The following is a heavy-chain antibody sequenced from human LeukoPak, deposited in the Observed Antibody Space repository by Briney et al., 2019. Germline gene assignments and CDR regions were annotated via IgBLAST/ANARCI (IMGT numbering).Heavy chain of an antibody. CDR3: ATLYGDYLGSDY. Sequence: ASVKVSCKASGYTFTGYYMHWVRQASGQGLEWMGWINPNGGGTNYAQKFQGRVTMTRDTSISTAYMDLSRLSSDDTAVYYCATLYGDYLGSDYWGQGTLVTVSS. CDR2: INPNGGGT. J-gene: IGHJ4*02. D-gene: IGHD4-17*01. V-gene: IGHV1-2*02. CDR1: GYTFTGYY.